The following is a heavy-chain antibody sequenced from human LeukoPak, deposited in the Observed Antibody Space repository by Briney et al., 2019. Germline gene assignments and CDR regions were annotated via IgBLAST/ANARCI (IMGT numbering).Heavy chain of an antibody. V-gene: IGHV1-24*01. Sequence: ASVNVSCKVSGYTLTELSIHWVRPAPGEGLEWMGSFDPEDGETIYAQKFQGRVTMTEDTSTDTTYMELSSLRSEDTAVYYCAIQYSSGWYRYYFDYWGQGTLVTVSS. CDR2: FDPEDGET. D-gene: IGHD6-19*01. CDR3: AIQYSSGWYRYYFDY. J-gene: IGHJ4*02. CDR1: GYTLTELS.